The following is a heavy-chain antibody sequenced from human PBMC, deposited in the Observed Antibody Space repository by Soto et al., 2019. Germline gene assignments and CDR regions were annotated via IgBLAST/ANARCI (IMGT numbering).Heavy chain of an antibody. D-gene: IGHD1-26*01. V-gene: IGHV1-69*01. CDR3: ARSQGGEFQLLYAFDM. CDR1: GGTFSTYS. CDR2: IIPMFGST. Sequence: QVQLVQSGAEVKKPGSSVKVSCKASGGTFSTYSVSWVRQAPGQGLEWMGGIIPMFGSTKYAQTFQDRVTVTVQQSTSTVYMELSSLRSDDTAVYYCARSQGGEFQLLYAFDMCDQGTKVPVSS. J-gene: IGHJ3*02.